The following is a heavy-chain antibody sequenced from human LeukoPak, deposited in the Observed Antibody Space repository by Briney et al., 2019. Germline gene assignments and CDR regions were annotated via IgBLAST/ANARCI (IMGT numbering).Heavy chain of an antibody. Sequence: QPGGSLRLSCAASGFTFSSYGMHWVRQAPGKGLEWVAVIWYDGSNKYYADSVKGRFTISRDNAKNSLYLQMDSLRVEDTATYYCARWRGSTSERSDYWGQGTLVTVSS. J-gene: IGHJ4*02. CDR2: IWYDGSNK. D-gene: IGHD2-2*01. V-gene: IGHV3-33*01. CDR1: GFTFSSYG. CDR3: ARWRGSTSERSDY.